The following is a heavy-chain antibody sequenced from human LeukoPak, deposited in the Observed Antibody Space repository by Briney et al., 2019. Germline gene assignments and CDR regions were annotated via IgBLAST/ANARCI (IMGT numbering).Heavy chain of an antibody. CDR2: IWSDGSDK. D-gene: IGHD4-11*01. CDR3: AKDAQRGFDYSNSLQN. CDR1: GFTFSHYG. Sequence: SGXSLRLSCAASGFTFSHYGMHWVRQTPGAGLEWVAVIWSDGSDKYYAKSVKGRFTISRDNSKNSLFLQMNSLRAEDTAVYYCAKDAQRGFDYSNSLQNWGQGILVTVSS. V-gene: IGHV3-33*06. J-gene: IGHJ1*01.